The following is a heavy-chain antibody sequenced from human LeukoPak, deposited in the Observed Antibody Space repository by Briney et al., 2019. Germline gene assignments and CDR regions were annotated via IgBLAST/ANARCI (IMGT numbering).Heavy chain of an antibody. CDR1: GYTFTGYY. J-gene: IGHJ6*03. D-gene: IGHD4-23*01. CDR2: INPNSGGT. CDR3: ARDFYGGGFYYYYYYMDV. V-gene: IGHV1-2*02. Sequence: APVKVSCKASGYTFTGYYMHWVRQAPGQGLEWMGWINPNSGGTNYAQKFQGRVTMTRDTSISTAYMELSRLRSDDTAVYYCARDFYGGGFYYYYYYMDVWGKGTTVTVSS.